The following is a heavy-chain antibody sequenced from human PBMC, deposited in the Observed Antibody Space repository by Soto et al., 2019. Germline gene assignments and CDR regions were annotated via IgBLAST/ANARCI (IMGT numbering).Heavy chain of an antibody. CDR1: GGSVSSGSYY. D-gene: IGHD3-22*01. J-gene: IGHJ6*02. CDR3: ARELLRSSGFYYYYYGMDV. CDR2: IYYSGST. Sequence: SETLSLTCTVSGGSVSSGSYYWSWIRQPPGKGLEWIGYIYYSGSTNYNPSLKSRVTISVDTSKNQFSLKLSSVTAADTAVYYCARELLRSSGFYYYYYGMDVWGQGTTVTVSS. V-gene: IGHV4-61*01.